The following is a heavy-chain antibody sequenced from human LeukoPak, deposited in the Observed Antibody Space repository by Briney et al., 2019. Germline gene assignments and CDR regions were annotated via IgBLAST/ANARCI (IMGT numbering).Heavy chain of an antibody. V-gene: IGHV3-21*01. CDR3: ARELDSSDYYYFDY. J-gene: IGHJ4*02. D-gene: IGHD3-22*01. CDR2: ISSSSSYI. Sequence: PGGSLRLSYAASGFTFSSYSMNWVRQAPGKGLEWVSSISSSSSYIYYADSVKGRFTISRDNAKNSLYLQMNSLRAEDTAVYYCARELDSSDYYYFDYWGQGTLVTVSS. CDR1: GFTFSSYS.